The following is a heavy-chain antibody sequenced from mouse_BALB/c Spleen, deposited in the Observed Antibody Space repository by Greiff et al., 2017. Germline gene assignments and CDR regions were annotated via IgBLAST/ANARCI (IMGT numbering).Heavy chain of an antibody. Sequence: EVQLVESGGGLVQPGGSRKLSCAASGFTFSSFGMHWVRQAPEKGPEWVAYISSGSSTIYYADTVKGRFTISRDNPKNTLFLQMTSLRSEDTAMYYCATMDYWGQGTSVTVSS. CDR2: ISSGSSTI. CDR3: ATMDY. CDR1: GFTFSSFG. J-gene: IGHJ4*01. V-gene: IGHV5-17*02.